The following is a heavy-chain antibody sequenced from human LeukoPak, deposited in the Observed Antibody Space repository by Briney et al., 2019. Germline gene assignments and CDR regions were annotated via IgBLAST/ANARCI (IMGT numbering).Heavy chain of an antibody. CDR3: ARQGYCSSTSCHDAFDI. Sequence: GASVKVSCKASGGTFSSYAISWVRQAPGQGLEWMGGIIPIFGTANYAQKFQGRVTITTDESTSTAYMELSSLRSEDTAVYYCARQGYCSSTSCHDAFDIWGQGTMVTVSS. CDR2: IIPIFGTA. J-gene: IGHJ3*02. CDR1: GGTFSSYA. D-gene: IGHD2-2*01. V-gene: IGHV1-69*05.